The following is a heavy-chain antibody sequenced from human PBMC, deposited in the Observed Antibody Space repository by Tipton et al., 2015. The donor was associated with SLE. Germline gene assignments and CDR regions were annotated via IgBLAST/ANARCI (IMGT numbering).Heavy chain of an antibody. V-gene: IGHV4-34*01. CDR1: GGSISSSSSYY. CDR2: INHRGST. CDR3: ARGPGIRAFDI. Sequence: LRLSCAVYGGSISSSSSYYWAWIRQSPGKGVEWIGEINHRGSTNHNPSLKSRVTISVDTSKNQFSLKLRSVTAADTAVYYCARGPGIRAFDIWGQGTMVTVSS. J-gene: IGHJ3*02.